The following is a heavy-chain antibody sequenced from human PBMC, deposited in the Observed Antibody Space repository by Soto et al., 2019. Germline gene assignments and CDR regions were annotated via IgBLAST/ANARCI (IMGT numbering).Heavy chain of an antibody. Sequence: SETLSLTCTVSDDSFSTYYWSWIRQPPGKGLEWIGRIYATGSSDYNPSLKSRITISVDTTKKQFSLTLRSVTAADTAMYYCVRDGTKNLRDWFDPWGQGILVTVSS. D-gene: IGHD1-1*01. V-gene: IGHV4-4*07. J-gene: IGHJ5*02. CDR1: DDSFSTYY. CDR3: VRDGTKNLRDWFDP. CDR2: IYATGSS.